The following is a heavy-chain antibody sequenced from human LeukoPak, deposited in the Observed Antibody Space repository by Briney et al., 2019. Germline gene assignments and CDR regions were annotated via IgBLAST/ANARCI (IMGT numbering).Heavy chain of an antibody. J-gene: IGHJ4*02. CDR1: GYSISSGYY. CDR3: ARGRYGAYDY. Sequence: PSETLSLTCAVSGYSISSGYYWGWIRQPPGQGLEWIGSIYHSGSTYYNPSLKSRVTISVDTSKNQFSLKLSSVTAADTAVYYCARGRYGAYDYWGQGTLVTVSS. CDR2: IYHSGST. V-gene: IGHV4-38-2*01. D-gene: IGHD6-19*01.